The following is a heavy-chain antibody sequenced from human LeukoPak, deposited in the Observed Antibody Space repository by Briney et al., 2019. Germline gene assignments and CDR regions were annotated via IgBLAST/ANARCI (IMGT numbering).Heavy chain of an antibody. D-gene: IGHD6-13*01. V-gene: IGHV1-2*02. Sequence: EASVKVSCKASGYTFTGYYMHWVRQAPGQGLEWMGWINPNSGGTNYAQKFQGRVTMTRDTSISTAYIELSRLRSDDTAVYYCARDFAYSSSWYGGPYWFDPWGQGTLVTVSS. J-gene: IGHJ5*02. CDR1: GYTFTGYY. CDR3: ARDFAYSSSWYGGPYWFDP. CDR2: INPNSGGT.